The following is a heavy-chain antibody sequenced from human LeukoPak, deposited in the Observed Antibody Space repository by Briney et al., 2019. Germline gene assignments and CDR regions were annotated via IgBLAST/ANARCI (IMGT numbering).Heavy chain of an antibody. CDR1: GGSLSSTNW. CDR3: ARGGTTVAGTFWFDP. V-gene: IGHV4-4*02. J-gene: IGHJ5*02. Sequence: SETLSLTCAVSGGSLSSTNWWSWVRQPPGKGLEWIGEVYHTGSSNYNPSLKSRVTISVDKSKSQFSLNLSSVTAADTAVYYCARGGTTVAGTFWFDPWGQGTLVTVSS. CDR2: VYHTGSS. D-gene: IGHD6-19*01.